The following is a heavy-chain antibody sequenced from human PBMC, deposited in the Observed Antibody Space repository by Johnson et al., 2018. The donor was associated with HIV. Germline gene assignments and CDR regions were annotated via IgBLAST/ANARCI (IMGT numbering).Heavy chain of an antibody. CDR2: IKSKTDGGTT. CDR1: GFTFSDAW. V-gene: IGHV3-15*01. CDR3: TTAIYSYDTRDTRAFDI. J-gene: IGHJ3*02. Sequence: VQLVESGGDLVQPGGSLRLSCAASGFTFSDAWMNWVRQAPGKGLEWVGRIKSKTDGGTTDYAAPVKGRFSISRDDSKNTLYLQMNSLKTEDTARYYCTTAIYSYDTRDTRAFDIWGQGTMVTVSS. D-gene: IGHD3-22*01.